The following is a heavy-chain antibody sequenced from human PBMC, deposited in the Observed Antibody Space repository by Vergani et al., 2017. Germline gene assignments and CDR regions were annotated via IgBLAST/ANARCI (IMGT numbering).Heavy chain of an antibody. CDR1: GFTLSNYD. CDR3: AKHFRGWGIDY. J-gene: IGHJ4*02. Sequence: QVQLVESGGGVVQRGGSLRLSCATSGFTLSNYDMQWIRQGPGKGLEFVAFIQFDGSNQYYADSVKGRFPLSRDFSKNTLYLQMNSLRTEDTATYYCAKHFRGWGIDYWGQGTQVIVSS. D-gene: IGHD3-16*01. V-gene: IGHV3-30*02. CDR2: IQFDGSNQ.